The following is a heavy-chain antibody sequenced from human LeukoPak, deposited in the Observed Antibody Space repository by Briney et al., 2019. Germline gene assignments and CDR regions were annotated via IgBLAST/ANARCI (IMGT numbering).Heavy chain of an antibody. CDR1: GFTFSNAW. Sequence: GGSLRLSCAASGFTFSNAWMSWVRQAPGKGLEWVGCVKSKSDGGTTDYAAPVKGRFTISRDDSENMVYLQMNSLKIEDTAVYYCATDWHWGQGTLVTISS. V-gene: IGHV3-15*01. CDR3: ATDWH. CDR2: VKSKSDGGTT. J-gene: IGHJ4*02.